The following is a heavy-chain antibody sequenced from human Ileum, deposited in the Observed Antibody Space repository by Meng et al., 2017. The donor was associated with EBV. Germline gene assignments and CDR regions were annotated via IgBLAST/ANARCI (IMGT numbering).Heavy chain of an antibody. Sequence: VVCGEVVDRPAGSLSLACAASGFNFDDYDMRWVRQAPGKGLEWVALISPDGIWYPESVKGRLTVSRDNSKNTFYLQMNSLRFEDTAVYYCARDGIGWYPGDYWGRGTLVTVSS. CDR1: GFNFDDYD. D-gene: IGHD6-19*01. V-gene: IGHV3-30*19. CDR3: ARDGIGWYPGDY. J-gene: IGHJ4*02. CDR2: ISPDGI.